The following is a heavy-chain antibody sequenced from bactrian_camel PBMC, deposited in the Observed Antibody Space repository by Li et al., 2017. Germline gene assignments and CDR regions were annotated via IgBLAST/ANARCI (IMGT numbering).Heavy chain of an antibody. Sequence: HVQLVESGGGSVPAGGSLRLTCTASTSAYVAYVYAMAWFRQAPGKQREAVAGISNDAGAAYADSVQGRFTISKDSERNTLYLQMNSLEPEDTAIYYCAADLRWCRSGYFDPQARLGYWGQGTQVTVS. CDR3: AADLRWCRSGYFDPQARLGY. J-gene: IGHJ6*01. V-gene: IGHV3S53*01. CDR1: TSAYVAYVYA. D-gene: IGHD2*01. CDR2: ISNDAGA.